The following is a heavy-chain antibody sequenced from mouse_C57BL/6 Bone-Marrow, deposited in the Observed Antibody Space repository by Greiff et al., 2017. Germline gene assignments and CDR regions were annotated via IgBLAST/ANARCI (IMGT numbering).Heavy chain of an antibody. CDR3: ARPLPGGY. J-gene: IGHJ4*01. V-gene: IGHV1-4*01. CDR2: INPSSGYT. CDR1: GYTFTSYT. D-gene: IGHD1-1*02. Sequence: VQRVESGAELARPGASVKMSCKASGYTFTSYTMHWVKQRPGQGLEWIGYINPSSGYTKYNQKVKDKATLTADKSSSTAYMQLSSLTSEDSAVYYCARPLPGGYWGQGTSVTVSS.